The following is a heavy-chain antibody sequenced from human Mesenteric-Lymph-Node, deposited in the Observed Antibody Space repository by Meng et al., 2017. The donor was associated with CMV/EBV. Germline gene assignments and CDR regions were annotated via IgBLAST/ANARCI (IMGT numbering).Heavy chain of an antibody. CDR3: VRYYYYDSSGSYPYFDY. D-gene: IGHD3-22*01. CDR2: IRYDGSNK. CDR1: GFTFSSYG. J-gene: IGHJ4*02. Sequence: GGSLRLSCAASGFTFSSYGMHWVRQAPGKGLEWVAFIRYDGSNKYYADSVKGRFTISRDNSKNTLYLQMNSLRAEDTAVYYCVRYYYYDSSGSYPYFDYWGQGTLVTVSS. V-gene: IGHV3-30*02.